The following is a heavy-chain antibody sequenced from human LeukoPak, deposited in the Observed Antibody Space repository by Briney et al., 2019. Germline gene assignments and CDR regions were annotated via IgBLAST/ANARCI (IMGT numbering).Heavy chain of an antibody. J-gene: IGHJ6*02. CDR1: GFTFSTSG. CDR3: ARRKTYYYDSSGYLTAAFRPANDNYGMDV. D-gene: IGHD3-22*01. Sequence: PGGSLRLSCAASGFTFSTSGMHWVRQAPGKGLEWVAVISYDGSNKYYADSVKGRFTISRDNSKNTLYLQMNSLRAEDTAVYYCARRKTYYYDSSGYLTAAFRPANDNYGMDVWGQGTTVTVSS. CDR2: ISYDGSNK. V-gene: IGHV3-30*19.